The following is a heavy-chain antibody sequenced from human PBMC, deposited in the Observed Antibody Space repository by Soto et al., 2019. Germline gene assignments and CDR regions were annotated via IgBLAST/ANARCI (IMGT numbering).Heavy chain of an antibody. J-gene: IGHJ4*02. Sequence: QVQLVQSGAEVKKPGASVKVSCKASGYTFTSYAMHWVRQDPGQRLEWMGWINAGNGNTKYSQKCQGRGTITRDTSASTAYMELSSLRSEDTAVYYCARLRGYCSSTSCAVGYYFDYWGQGTLVTVSS. D-gene: IGHD2-2*01. CDR2: INAGNGNT. CDR1: GYTFTSYA. V-gene: IGHV1-3*01. CDR3: ARLRGYCSSTSCAVGYYFDY.